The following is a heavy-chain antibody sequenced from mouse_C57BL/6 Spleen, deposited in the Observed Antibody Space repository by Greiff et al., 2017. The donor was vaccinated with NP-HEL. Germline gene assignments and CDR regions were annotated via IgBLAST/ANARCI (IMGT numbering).Heavy chain of an antibody. J-gene: IGHJ2*01. CDR3: ARSIIMTTVVATDYFDY. D-gene: IGHD1-1*01. Sequence: QVQLQQSGAELARPGASVKLSCKASGYTFTSYGISWVKQRTGQGLEWIGEIYPRSGNTYYNEKFKGKATLTADKSSSTAYMELRSLTSEDSAFYFCARSIIMTTVVATDYFDYWGQGTTLTVSS. CDR1: GYTFTSYG. CDR2: IYPRSGNT. V-gene: IGHV1-81*01.